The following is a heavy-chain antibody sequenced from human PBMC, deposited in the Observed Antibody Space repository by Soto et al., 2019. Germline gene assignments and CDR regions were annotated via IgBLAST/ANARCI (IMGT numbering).Heavy chain of an antibody. CDR1: GYTFTDFY. Sequence: QVQLVQSGAEVKKPGASVTVSCKASGYTFTDFYMHWVRQAPGHGLEWLGWINPYTGGTNYAQKFQDRVTMTRDTSISTAYLDLSRLTSDDTAVYYCARDPIGGGAPYYWDYWGQGTLVTASS. J-gene: IGHJ4*02. CDR3: ARDPIGGGAPYYWDY. CDR2: INPYTGGT. V-gene: IGHV1-2*02. D-gene: IGHD3-10*01.